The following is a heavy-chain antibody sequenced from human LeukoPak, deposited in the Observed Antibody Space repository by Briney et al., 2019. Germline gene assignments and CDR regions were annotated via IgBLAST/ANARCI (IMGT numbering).Heavy chain of an antibody. Sequence: SETLSLTCTVSGGSISSYYWSWIRQPPGKGLEWIGYIYYSGSTNYNPSLKSRVTISVDTSKNQFSLKLSSVTAADTAVYYCARDRGHTVTPRYYYYGMDVWGQGTTVTVSS. CDR3: ARDRGHTVTPRYYYYGMDV. V-gene: IGHV4-59*01. CDR2: IYYSGST. J-gene: IGHJ6*02. CDR1: GGSISSYY. D-gene: IGHD4-11*01.